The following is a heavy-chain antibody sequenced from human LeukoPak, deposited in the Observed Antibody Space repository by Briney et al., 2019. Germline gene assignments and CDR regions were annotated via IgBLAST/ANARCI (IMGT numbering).Heavy chain of an antibody. CDR1: GGSFSGYY. V-gene: IGHV4-34*01. D-gene: IGHD6-19*01. CDR2: INHSGST. CDR3: ASVPTDSSGWYVDY. J-gene: IGHJ4*02. Sequence: SETLSLTCAVYGGSFSGYYWSWIRQPPGKGLEWIGEINHSGSTNYNPSLKSRVTISVDTSKNQFSLKLSSVTAADTAVYYCASVPTDSSGWYVDYWGQGTLVTVSS.